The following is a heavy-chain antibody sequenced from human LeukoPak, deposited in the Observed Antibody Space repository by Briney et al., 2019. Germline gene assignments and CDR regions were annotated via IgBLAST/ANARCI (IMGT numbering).Heavy chain of an antibody. CDR3: ARHAVVAATSNAFDI. D-gene: IGHD2-15*01. CDR2: IYYSGST. CDR1: GDSISSSSYY. Sequence: SETLSLTCTVSGDSISSSSYYWGWIRQHPGKVLEWIGSIYYSGSTYYNPSLKSRVTISVDTSKNQFSLKQSSVTAANTAVYYCARHAVVAATSNAFDIWGQGTMVTVSS. V-gene: IGHV4-39*01. J-gene: IGHJ3*02.